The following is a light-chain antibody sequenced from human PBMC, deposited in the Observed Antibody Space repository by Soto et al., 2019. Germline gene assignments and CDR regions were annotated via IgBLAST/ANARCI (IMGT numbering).Light chain of an antibody. V-gene: IGLV2-11*01. CDR1: SSDVGGYNY. J-gene: IGLJ3*02. CDR3: CSYAGSRWV. Sequence: QSALTQPRSVSGSPGQSVTISCTGTSSDVGGYNYVSWYQQHPGKAPKLMIYDVSKRPSGVPDRFSGSKSGNTASLTISGLQAEDEADYYCCSYAGSRWVFGEGTQLTVL. CDR2: DVS.